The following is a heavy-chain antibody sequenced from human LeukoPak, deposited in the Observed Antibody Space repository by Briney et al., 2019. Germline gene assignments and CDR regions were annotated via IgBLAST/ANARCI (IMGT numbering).Heavy chain of an antibody. CDR3: ARARTVDLFAREYVDV. D-gene: IGHD2-8*02. J-gene: IGHJ6*02. CDR2: ISYSGST. V-gene: IGHV4-59*01. CDR1: GGSISSYS. Sequence: SEALSLTCIVSGGSISSYSWSWIRQPPGKGLEWSGYISYSGSTNYNPSLKSRVTISVDTSKSQFSLNLSSVTAADTAVYYCARARTVDLFAREYVDVWGQGTTVTVSS.